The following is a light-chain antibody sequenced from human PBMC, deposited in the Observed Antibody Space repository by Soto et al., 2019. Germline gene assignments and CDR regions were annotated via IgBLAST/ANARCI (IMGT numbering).Light chain of an antibody. J-gene: IGLJ2*01. CDR2: EVY. CDR3: ASYAGNDIVL. Sequence: QSALTQPPSASGSPGQSVTISCNGTSSDVGSYGYVSWYQQHSGKAPKLMLYEVYKRPSGVPDRFSGSRSGNTASLTVSGLQSEDEANYYCASYAGNDIVLFGGGTKVTVL. V-gene: IGLV2-8*01. CDR1: SSDVGSYGY.